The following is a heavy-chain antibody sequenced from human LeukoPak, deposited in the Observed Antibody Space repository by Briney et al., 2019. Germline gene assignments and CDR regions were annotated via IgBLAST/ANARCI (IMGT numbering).Heavy chain of an antibody. CDR2: INHSGST. D-gene: IGHD4-17*01. Sequence: PSETLSLTCAVYGGSFSGYYWSWIRQPPGKGLEWIGKINHSGSTNYNPSLKSRVTISVDTSKNQFSLKLSSVTAADTAVYYCASIPCVSTVTTSYYFDYWGQGTLVTVSS. J-gene: IGHJ4*02. V-gene: IGHV4-34*01. CDR1: GGSFSGYY. CDR3: ASIPCVSTVTTSYYFDY.